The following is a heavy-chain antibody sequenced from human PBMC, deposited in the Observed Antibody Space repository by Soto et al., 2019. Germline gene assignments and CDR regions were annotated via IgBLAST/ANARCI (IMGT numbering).Heavy chain of an antibody. CDR3: ARVPGP. Sequence: SETLSLTCTVSGGSINSGDYSWTWIRQPPGKGLEWIGYIYHTGTTYYNMSLKSRVTISVDTSKNQFSLKLSSVTAADTAVYYCARVPGPWGQGTLVTVSS. J-gene: IGHJ5*02. CDR2: IYHTGTT. V-gene: IGHV4-30-2*01. CDR1: GGSINSGDYS.